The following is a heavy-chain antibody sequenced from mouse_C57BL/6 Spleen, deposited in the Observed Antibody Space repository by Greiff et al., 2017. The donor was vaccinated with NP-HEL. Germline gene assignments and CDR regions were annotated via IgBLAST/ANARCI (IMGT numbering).Heavy chain of an antibody. CDR3: ARGDDYDWYFDV. D-gene: IGHD2-4*01. J-gene: IGHJ1*03. Sequence: EVQLQQSGPELVKPGASVKMSCKASGYTFTDYNMHWVKQSPGKSLEWIGYINPNNGGTSYNQKFKGKATLTVNKSSSTAYMELRSLTSEDSAVYYCARGDDYDWYFDVWGTGTTVTVSS. CDR2: INPNNGGT. V-gene: IGHV1-22*01. CDR1: GYTFTDYN.